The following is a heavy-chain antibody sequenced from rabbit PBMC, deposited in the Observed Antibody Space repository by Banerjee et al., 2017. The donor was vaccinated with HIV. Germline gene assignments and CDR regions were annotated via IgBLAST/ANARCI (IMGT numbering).Heavy chain of an antibody. D-gene: IGHD4-2*01. CDR1: GFSFSSSYW. V-gene: IGHV1S45*01. J-gene: IGHJ4*01. Sequence: QEQLVESGGGLVQPEGSLTLTCTASGFSFSSSYWICWVRQAPGKGLELIACIRTSSGSTWYASWAKGRFTISKASSTTVTLQMTSLTAADTATYFCARDYAGSDDIGYYFNLWGQGTLVTVS. CDR3: ARDYAGSDDIGYYFNL. CDR2: IRTSSGST.